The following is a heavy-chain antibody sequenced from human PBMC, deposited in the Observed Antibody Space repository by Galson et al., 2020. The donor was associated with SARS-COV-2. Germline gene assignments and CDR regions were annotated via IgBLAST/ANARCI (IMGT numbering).Heavy chain of an antibody. J-gene: IGHJ4*02. D-gene: IGHD6-19*01. CDR3: AYGVVAGTGY. V-gene: IGHV4-61*02. CDR2: IYTSGST. Sequence: SETLSLTCTVSGGSISSGSYNWSWIRQPAGKGLEWIGRIYTSGSTNYNPSLQSRVTISIDTSKNQFSLELTSVTAADTAVYFCAYGVVAGTGYWGQGILVTVSS. CDR1: GGSISSGSYN.